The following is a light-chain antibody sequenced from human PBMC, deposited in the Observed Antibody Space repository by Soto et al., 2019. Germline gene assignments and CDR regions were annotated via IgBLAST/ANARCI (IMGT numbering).Light chain of an antibody. J-gene: IGKJ4*01. CDR2: GAS. V-gene: IGKV3D-20*02. CDR3: QQRSNWFLT. CDR1: QSVSNNY. Sequence: EIVMTQSPATLSVSPGERATLSCRASQSVSNNYLAWYQQKPGQAPRLLIYGASSRATGIPDRFSGSGSGTDFTLTISSLEPEDFAVYYCQQRSNWFLTFGGGTKVDIK.